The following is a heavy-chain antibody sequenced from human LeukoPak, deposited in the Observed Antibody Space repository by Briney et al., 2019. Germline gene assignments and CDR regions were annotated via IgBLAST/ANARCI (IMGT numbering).Heavy chain of an antibody. CDR1: GYTLTELS. J-gene: IGHJ4*02. D-gene: IGHD2-15*01. CDR2: FDPEDGET. CDR3: ATDGNKGYCSGGSCYFLR. Sequence: ASVKVSCKVSGYTLTELSMHWVRQAPGKGLEWMGGFDPEDGETIYAQKFQGRVTMTEDTSTDTAYMELSSLRSEDTAVYYCATDGNKGYCSGGSCYFLRWGQGTLVTVSS. V-gene: IGHV1-24*01.